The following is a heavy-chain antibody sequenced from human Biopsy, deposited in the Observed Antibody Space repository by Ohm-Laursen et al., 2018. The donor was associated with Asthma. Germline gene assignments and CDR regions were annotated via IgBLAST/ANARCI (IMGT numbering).Heavy chain of an antibody. CDR3: ARDAPTGGYIDY. Sequence: SLRLSCAASRFTYEMHWVRQAPGKGLEWVAVISYDGSSIYYADSVKGRFTISRDNSKNTLSLQMNSLTAKDTAVYYCARDAPTGGYIDYWGLGTLVTVSS. V-gene: IGHV3-30-3*01. CDR1: RFTYE. CDR2: ISYDGSSI. D-gene: IGHD7-27*01. J-gene: IGHJ4*02.